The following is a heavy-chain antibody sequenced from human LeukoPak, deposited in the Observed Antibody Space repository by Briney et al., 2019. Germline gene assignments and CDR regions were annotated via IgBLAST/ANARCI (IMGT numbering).Heavy chain of an antibody. Sequence: GSLRLSCAASGFTFSDHYMDWVRQPPGKGLEWIGEINHSGSTNYNPSLKSRVTISVDTSKNQFSLKLSSVTAADTAVYYCARLGYCSSTSCQPKDFDYWGQGTLVTVSS. D-gene: IGHD2-2*01. J-gene: IGHJ4*02. CDR3: ARLGYCSSTSCQPKDFDY. V-gene: IGHV4-34*01. CDR2: INHSGST. CDR1: GFTFSDHY.